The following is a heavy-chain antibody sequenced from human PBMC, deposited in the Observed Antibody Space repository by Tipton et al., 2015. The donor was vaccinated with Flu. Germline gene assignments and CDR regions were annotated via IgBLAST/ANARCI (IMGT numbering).Heavy chain of an antibody. CDR2: ISHSGRT. CDR3: ARVERSGGIWKGWFDP. D-gene: IGHD2-15*01. Sequence: LRLSCTVSDYSISSGYYWGWIRQPPGKGLEWIGCISHSGRTYYNPSLKSRVTISVDTSKNQFFLQLRSVTAADTAVYYCARVERSGGIWKGWFDPWGRGALVTVSS. J-gene: IGHJ5*02. CDR1: DYSISSGYY. V-gene: IGHV4-38-2*02.